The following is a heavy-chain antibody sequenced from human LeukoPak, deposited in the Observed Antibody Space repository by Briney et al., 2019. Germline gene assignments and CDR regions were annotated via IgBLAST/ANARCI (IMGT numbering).Heavy chain of an antibody. CDR2: INDNGGRT. D-gene: IGHD1-26*01. CDR3: VKDVFGSFAFYY. Sequence: GGSLRLSCSASGLTFRTYAMQWARQAPGKGLEYVSGINDNGGRTHYGDSVKGRFSISRDNSKNNLHLQMSTLRAEDTALYYCVKDVFGSFAFYYWGQGILVTVAS. J-gene: IGHJ4*02. V-gene: IGHV3-64D*09. CDR1: GLTFRTYA.